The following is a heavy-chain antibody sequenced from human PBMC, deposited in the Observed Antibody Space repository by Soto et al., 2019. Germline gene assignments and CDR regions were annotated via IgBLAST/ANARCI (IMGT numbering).Heavy chain of an antibody. CDR1: GGSISSGGYS. V-gene: IGHV4-30-2*01. J-gene: IGHJ6*02. Sequence: PSETLSLTCAVSGGSISSGGYSWSWIRQPPGKGLEWIGYIYHSGSTYYNPSLKSRVTISVDRSKNQFSLKLSSVTAADTAVYYCAREGYYYDSSGYFASYGMDVWGQGTTVTVSS. CDR3: AREGYYYDSSGYFASYGMDV. CDR2: IYHSGST. D-gene: IGHD3-22*01.